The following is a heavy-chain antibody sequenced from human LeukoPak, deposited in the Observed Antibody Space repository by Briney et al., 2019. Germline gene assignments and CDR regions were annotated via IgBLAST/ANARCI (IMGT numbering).Heavy chain of an antibody. V-gene: IGHV3-23*01. CDR2: ISGSGGST. Sequence: GGSLRLSCAASGFTFSSYAMSWVRQAPGKGLEWVSAISGSGGSTYYADSVKGRFTTSRDNSKNTLYLQMNSLRAEDTAVYYCAKVAAAAGTVDDAFDIWGQGTMVTVSS. D-gene: IGHD6-13*01. J-gene: IGHJ3*02. CDR1: GFTFSSYA. CDR3: AKVAAAAGTVDDAFDI.